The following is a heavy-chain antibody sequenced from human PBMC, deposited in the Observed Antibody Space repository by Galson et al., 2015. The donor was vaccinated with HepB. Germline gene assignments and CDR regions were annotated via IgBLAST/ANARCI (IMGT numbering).Heavy chain of an antibody. V-gene: IGHV3-48*02. Sequence: SLRLSCASSGFVLSSSSMSWVRQAPGKGLEWVSYISSSSSTIYYADSVKGRFTISRDNAKNSLYLQMNSLRDEDTAVYYCARDPDVVVVAATRALDYWGQGTLVTVSS. J-gene: IGHJ4*02. CDR2: ISSSSSTI. CDR3: ARDPDVVVVAATRALDY. D-gene: IGHD2-15*01. CDR1: GFVLSSSS.